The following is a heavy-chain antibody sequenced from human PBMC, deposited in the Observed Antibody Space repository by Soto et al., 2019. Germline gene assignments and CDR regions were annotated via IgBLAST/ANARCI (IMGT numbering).Heavy chain of an antibody. CDR1: GYTFTSYY. CDR3: AHRGHSGDYFQ. CDR2: INPSGGST. D-gene: IGHD4-17*01. Sequence: GASVKVSCKASGYTFTSYYMHWVRQAPGQGLEWMGIINPSGGSTSYAQKFQGRVTITKDTSKNQVVLTMTNMDPVDTATYYCAHRGHSGDYFQWGQGALVTVSS. J-gene: IGHJ4*02. V-gene: IGHV1-46*01.